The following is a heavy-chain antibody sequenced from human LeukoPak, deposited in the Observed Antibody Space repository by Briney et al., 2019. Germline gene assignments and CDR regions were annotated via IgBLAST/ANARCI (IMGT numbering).Heavy chain of an antibody. CDR3: AKDAFRTSGWYYFDY. Sequence: GGSLRLSCSASGFTFSRYAMHWVRQAPGKGLEYVSAISSNGGSTYYADSVKGRFTISRDNSKNTLYLQMNSLRAEDTAIYYCAKDAFRTSGWYYFDYWGQGTLVAVSS. V-gene: IGHV3-64*04. J-gene: IGHJ4*02. CDR1: GFTFSRYA. D-gene: IGHD6-19*01. CDR2: ISSNGGST.